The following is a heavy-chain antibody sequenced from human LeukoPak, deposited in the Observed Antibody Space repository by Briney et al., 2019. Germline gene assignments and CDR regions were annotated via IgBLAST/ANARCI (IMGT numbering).Heavy chain of an antibody. V-gene: IGHV1-8*01. J-gene: IGHJ5*02. Sequence: ASVKVSCKASGYTFTSYDINWVRQATGQGLEWMGWMNPNSGNTGYAQKFQGRVTMTRNTSISTAYMELSSLRSEDTAVYYCVRGLRWQLRFLEYAKGWFDPWGQGTLVTVSS. CDR2: MNPNSGNT. CDR3: VRGLRWQLRFLEYAKGWFDP. D-gene: IGHD3-3*01. CDR1: GYTFTSYD.